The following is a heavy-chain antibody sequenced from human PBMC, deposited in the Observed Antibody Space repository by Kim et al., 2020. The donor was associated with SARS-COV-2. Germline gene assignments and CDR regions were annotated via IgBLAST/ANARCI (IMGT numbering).Heavy chain of an antibody. Sequence: GGSLRLSCEASGFTFSGFWMDWVRQAPGKGLLWVSRVNTDGSDTAYADSVKGRFTVSRDNAKNTLYLQMNRLIADDTAVYYCTRAKVATNAFDSWGQGIL. CDR2: VNTDGSDT. CDR1: GFTFSGFW. D-gene: IGHD1-1*01. CDR3: TRAKVATNAFDS. V-gene: IGHV3-74*03. J-gene: IGHJ4*02.